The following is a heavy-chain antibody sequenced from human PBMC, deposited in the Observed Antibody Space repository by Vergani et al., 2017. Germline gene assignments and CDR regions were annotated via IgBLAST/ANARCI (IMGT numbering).Heavy chain of an antibody. Sequence: EVQLVESGGGLVQPGGSLRLSCAASGFSLSRFWMSWVRQAPEKGLEWVAHISPDGSATSYVDSVKGRFTISRDNNKNSLYLQMNSLRAEDTAVYYCAREVAAAGLPHYYYGMDVWGQGTTVTVSS. J-gene: IGHJ6*02. D-gene: IGHD6-13*01. CDR1: GFSLSRFW. CDR3: AREVAAAGLPHYYYGMDV. V-gene: IGHV3-7*01. CDR2: ISPDGSAT.